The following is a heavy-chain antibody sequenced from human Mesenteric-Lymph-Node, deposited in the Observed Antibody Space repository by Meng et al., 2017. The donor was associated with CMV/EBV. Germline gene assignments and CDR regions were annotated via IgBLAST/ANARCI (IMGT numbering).Heavy chain of an antibody. CDR3: ARRYSYYDSSGHPGGAFDI. CDR1: GGSFSGSY. Sequence: SETLSLTCAVYGGSFSGSYWSWIRQPPGKGLEWIGEINESGSTNYNPSLKSRVTMSVDISQKHFYLRLTSVTAADTAMYYCARRYSYYDSSGHPGGAFDIWGQGTMVTVSS. CDR2: INESGST. D-gene: IGHD3-22*01. J-gene: IGHJ3*02. V-gene: IGHV4-34*01.